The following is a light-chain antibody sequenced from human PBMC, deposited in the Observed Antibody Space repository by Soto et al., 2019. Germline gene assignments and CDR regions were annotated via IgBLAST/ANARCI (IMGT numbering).Light chain of an antibody. CDR2: KAS. V-gene: IGKV1-5*03. CDR3: QQYNTYPWT. J-gene: IGKJ1*01. CDR1: QTISSW. Sequence: DIQMTQSPSTLSGSVGDRVTITCRASQTISSWLAWYQQKPGKAPNLLIYKASSLESGVPSRFSGSGSGTEFTLTISSLQPDDFVTYYCQQYNTYPWTFGQGTKVDI.